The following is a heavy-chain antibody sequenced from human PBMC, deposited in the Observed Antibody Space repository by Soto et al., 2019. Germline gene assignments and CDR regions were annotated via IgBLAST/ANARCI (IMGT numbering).Heavy chain of an antibody. V-gene: IGHV3-23*01. CDR2: ISDGGHHT. CDR1: GFTFSSSA. Sequence: GGSLRLSCAASGFTFSSSAMNWVRQGPGKGPEWVSVISDGGHHTYYADSVKGRFSISRDNSNNTLYLQMKSLRAEDTATYYCAKGGPSFLNWFGPWGQGSLVTVSS. J-gene: IGHJ5*02. CDR3: AKGGPSFLNWFGP. D-gene: IGHD5-12*01.